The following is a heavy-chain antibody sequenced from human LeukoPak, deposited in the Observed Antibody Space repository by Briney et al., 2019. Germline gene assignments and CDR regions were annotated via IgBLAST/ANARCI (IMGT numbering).Heavy chain of an antibody. V-gene: IGHV4-61*01. CDR1: GGSISSGSYY. J-gene: IGHJ3*02. CDR3: ARDSGGGWLQLDAFDI. D-gene: IGHD5-24*01. CDR2: IYYSGST. Sequence: SETLSLTCTVSGGSISSGSYYWSWIRQPPGTGLEWIGYIYYSGSTNYNPSLKSRVTISVDTSKNQFSLKLSSVTAADTAVYYCARDSGGGWLQLDAFDIWGQGTMVTVSS.